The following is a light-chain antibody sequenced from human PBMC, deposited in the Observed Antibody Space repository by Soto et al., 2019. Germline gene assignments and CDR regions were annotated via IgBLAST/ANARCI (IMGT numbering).Light chain of an antibody. Sequence: EFLMTQSPATLSVSPGERVILSCRASQRISNDLAWYQQKAGQAPRLLIYDASTRATGIPARFSGSGSGTEFTLTISSLQSEDFAVYFCQQYNNWPPWTFGQGTKVDIK. CDR1: QRISND. V-gene: IGKV3-15*01. CDR2: DAS. J-gene: IGKJ1*01. CDR3: QQYNNWPPWT.